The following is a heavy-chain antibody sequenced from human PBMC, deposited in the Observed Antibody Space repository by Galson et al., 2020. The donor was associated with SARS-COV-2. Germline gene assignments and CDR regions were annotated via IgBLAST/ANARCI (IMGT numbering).Heavy chain of an antibody. Sequence: STTLSLTCALYGGSLRDYYWSWVRQSPGKGLEWLGEVSHRGRTNYNPSLKSRVTLSVDTSKNHFSLELNSVTAADAASYYCRITLIHTSGPTDVWGQGTTVTVSS. J-gene: IGHJ6*02. D-gene: IGHD3-22*01. V-gene: IGHV4-34*01. CDR3: RITLIHTSGPTDV. CDR1: GGSLRDYY. CDR2: VSHRGRT.